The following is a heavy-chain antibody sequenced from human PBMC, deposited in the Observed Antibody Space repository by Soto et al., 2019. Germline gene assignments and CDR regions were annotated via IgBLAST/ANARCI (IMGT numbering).Heavy chain of an antibody. V-gene: IGHV2-70*11. CDR3: ARIRRDTYYQYMDV. CDR2: IDWDDDT. D-gene: IGHD3-10*01. CDR1: GFSLSTSGMC. Sequence: GPTLVNPTQTLTLTCTFSGFSLSTSGMCVSWIRQPPGKALEWLARIDWDDDTYYSTSLKTRLTISKDTSKNQVVLTMTNMDPLDTATYYCARIRRDTYYQYMDVWGKGTTVTVSS. J-gene: IGHJ6*03.